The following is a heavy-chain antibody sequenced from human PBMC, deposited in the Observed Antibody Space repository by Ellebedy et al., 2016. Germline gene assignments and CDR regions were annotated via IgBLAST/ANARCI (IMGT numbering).Heavy chain of an antibody. CDR2: LSGRGLET. D-gene: IGHD5-24*01. J-gene: IGHJ4*02. CDR3: AKRGKDGYNSPLDY. Sequence: GGSLRLSCAASGFTFTDYAMDWVRQAPGRGLEWVSDLSGRGLETFYADSVKGRFAISRDISKNTLFLQMDSLRAEDTAVYYCAKRGKDGYNSPLDYWGQGTLVTVSS. CDR1: GFTFTDYA. V-gene: IGHV3-23*01.